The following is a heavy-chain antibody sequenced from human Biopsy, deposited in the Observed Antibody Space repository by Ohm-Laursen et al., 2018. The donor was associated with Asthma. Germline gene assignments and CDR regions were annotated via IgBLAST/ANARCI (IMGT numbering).Heavy chain of an antibody. CDR2: IYKSGQV. CDR1: PGSFSGFF. V-gene: IGHV4-34*01. CDR3: ARQKLVAAEGPFDM. D-gene: IGHD1-26*01. J-gene: IGHJ3*02. Sequence: GTLSLTCAVYPGSFSGFFWTWIRQPPGKGLEWIGNIYKSGQVYYNLSLKSRVTISVDTSKNQFSLQLRSVTAADTAVYYCARQKLVAAEGPFDMWGQGTMVIVSS.